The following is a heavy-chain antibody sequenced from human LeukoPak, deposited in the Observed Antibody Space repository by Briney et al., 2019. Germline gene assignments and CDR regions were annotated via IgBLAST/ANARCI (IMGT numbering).Heavy chain of an antibody. V-gene: IGHV3-23*01. Sequence: GGSLRLSCAASGFTFSSYAMSWVRQAPGKGLEWVSAIGGSGGSTYYADSVKGRFTISRDNAKNSLYLQMNSLRAEDTAVYYCARAHNWKYGSFDFWGQGTLVTVSS. CDR2: IGGSGGST. CDR3: ARAHNWKYGSFDF. CDR1: GFTFSSYA. D-gene: IGHD1-7*01. J-gene: IGHJ4*02.